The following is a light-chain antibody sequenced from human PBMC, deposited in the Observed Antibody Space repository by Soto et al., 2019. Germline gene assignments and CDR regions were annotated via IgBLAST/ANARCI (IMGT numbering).Light chain of an antibody. CDR2: GNI. CDR3: QSYDSSLSAWV. J-gene: IGLJ3*02. V-gene: IGLV1-40*01. Sequence: QSVLTQPPSVSGAPGQRVTISCTDNSSNIGAGYHVHWYQHLPGTAPKLLIYGNINRPSGVPDRFSGSRSGTSASLAITGLQAEDEAHYYCQSYDSSLSAWVFGGGTKLTVL. CDR1: SSNIGAGYH.